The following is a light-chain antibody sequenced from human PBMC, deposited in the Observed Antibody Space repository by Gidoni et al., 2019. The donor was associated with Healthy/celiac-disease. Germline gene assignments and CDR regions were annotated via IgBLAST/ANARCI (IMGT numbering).Light chain of an antibody. Sequence: EIVMTKSPATLSVSPGERATLSCRASQSVSSNLAWYQQRPGQAPRLLISGSSTRATGIPARFSGSGSGTEFTLTISILQSEDFAVYYCQQYNNWPPYTFGQGTKLEIK. CDR2: GSS. J-gene: IGKJ2*01. CDR1: QSVSSN. CDR3: QQYNNWPPYT. V-gene: IGKV3-15*01.